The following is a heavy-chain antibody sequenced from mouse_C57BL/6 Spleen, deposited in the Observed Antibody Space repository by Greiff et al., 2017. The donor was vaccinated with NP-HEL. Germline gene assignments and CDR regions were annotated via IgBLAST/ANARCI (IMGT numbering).Heavy chain of an antibody. CDR3: ARDDYYGSSPWFAY. Sequence: EVQLQQSGPELVKPGASVKISCKASGYTFTDYYMNWVKQSHGKSLEWIGAINPNNGGTSYNQKFTGKATLTVDKSSSPAYMERRSLTSEDSAVYYCARDDYYGSSPWFAYWGQGTLVTVSA. J-gene: IGHJ3*01. D-gene: IGHD1-1*01. CDR1: GYTFTDYY. V-gene: IGHV1-26*01. CDR2: INPNNGGT.